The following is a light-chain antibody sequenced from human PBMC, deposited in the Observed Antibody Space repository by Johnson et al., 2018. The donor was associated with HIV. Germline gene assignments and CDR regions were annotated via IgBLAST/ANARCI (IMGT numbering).Light chain of an antibody. J-gene: IGLJ1*01. CDR2: ENN. V-gene: IGLV1-51*02. CDR1: SSNIGKNS. Sequence: QPVLTQPPSVSAAPGQKVTIPCSGSSSNIGKNSVSWYQQLPGTAPKLLIYENNKRPSGIPDRFSGSKSGTSATLGITGLQTGDEADDYCGTWDSSLRVEVFGTGTEVSVL. CDR3: GTWDSSLRVEV.